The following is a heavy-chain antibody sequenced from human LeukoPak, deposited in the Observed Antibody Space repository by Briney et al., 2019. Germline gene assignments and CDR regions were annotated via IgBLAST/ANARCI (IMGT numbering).Heavy chain of an antibody. J-gene: IGHJ5*02. D-gene: IGHD6-19*01. Sequence: SETLSLTCTVSGDSISSGYYWGWIRQPPGQGLEWIGTIYHSGTTYYNPSLKSRVTMSVDTSKNQFSLRLRSVTAADTAVYYCARGQARLAWFDPWGQGTLVTVSS. CDR3: ARGQARLAWFDP. V-gene: IGHV4-38-2*02. CDR2: IYHSGTT. CDR1: GDSISSGYY.